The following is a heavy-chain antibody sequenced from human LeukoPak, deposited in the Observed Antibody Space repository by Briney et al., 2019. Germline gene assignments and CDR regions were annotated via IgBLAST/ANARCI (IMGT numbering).Heavy chain of an antibody. V-gene: IGHV4-38-2*01. J-gene: IGHJ4*02. CDR2: ISHSGST. CDR3: VRVGRYSGYGPGCVLGL. CDR1: GYSISSGYF. Sequence: SETLSLTCGVSGYSISSGYFWGWIRQPPGKGLEWIGTISHSGSTYYNPSLKSRVTISVDMSKKQFSLEVISVTAADTAVYYCVRVGRYSGYGPGCVLGLWGQGTLVTVSS. D-gene: IGHD5-12*01.